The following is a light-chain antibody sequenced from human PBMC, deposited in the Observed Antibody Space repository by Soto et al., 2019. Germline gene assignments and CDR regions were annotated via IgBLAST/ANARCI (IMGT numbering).Light chain of an antibody. CDR2: GAS. V-gene: IGKV3D-20*02. CDR1: QSFRSSY. Sequence: EIVLTQSPGTLSLSPGERATLSCRASQSFRSSYLAWYQQKPGQAPRLLIYGASSRATGIPDRFSGSGSGTDFTLTISNLEPEDFAVYYCQQHSHWPPWTFGQGTRVEIQ. CDR3: QQHSHWPPWT. J-gene: IGKJ1*01.